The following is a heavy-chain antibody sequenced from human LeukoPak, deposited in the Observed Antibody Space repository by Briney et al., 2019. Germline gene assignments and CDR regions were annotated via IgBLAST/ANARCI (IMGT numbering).Heavy chain of an antibody. CDR3: ARGRYSSSSYDY. V-gene: IGHV4-34*01. D-gene: IGHD6-6*01. CDR1: GGSFSGCY. CDR2: INHSGST. J-gene: IGHJ4*02. Sequence: TSETLSLTCAVYGGSFSGCYWSWIRQPPGKGLEWIGEINHSGSTNYNPSLKSRVTISVDTSKNQFSLKLSSVTAAGTAVYYCARGRYSSSSYDYWGQGTLVTVSS.